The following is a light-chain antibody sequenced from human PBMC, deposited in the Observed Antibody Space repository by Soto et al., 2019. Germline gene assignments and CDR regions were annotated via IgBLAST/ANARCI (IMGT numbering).Light chain of an antibody. CDR2: DAS. CDR3: QQYKTYST. CDR1: QSVSSW. Sequence: DIQMTQSPSTLSASVGDRVTITCRASQSVSSWLAWYQQKPGKAPNLLIYDASSLESGVPSRFSGSGSGTEFTLTISGLHPDDVATYFCQQYKTYSTFGQGTKVDIK. J-gene: IGKJ1*01. V-gene: IGKV1-5*01.